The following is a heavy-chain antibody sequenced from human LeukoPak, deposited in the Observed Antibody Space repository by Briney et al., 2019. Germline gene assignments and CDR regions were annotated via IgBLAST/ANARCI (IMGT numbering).Heavy chain of an antibody. CDR1: GYTFTGYY. V-gene: IGHV1-2*02. CDR2: INPNSGGT. CDR3: ARASTPVRYFDWLLKKDCGLNWFDP. Sequence: GASVKVSCKASGYTFTGYYMHWVRQAPGQGLEWMGWINPNSGGTNYAQKFQGRVTMTRDTSISTAYMELSRLRSDDTAVYYCARASTPVRYFDWLLKKDCGLNWFDPWGQGTLVTVSS. J-gene: IGHJ5*02. D-gene: IGHD3-9*01.